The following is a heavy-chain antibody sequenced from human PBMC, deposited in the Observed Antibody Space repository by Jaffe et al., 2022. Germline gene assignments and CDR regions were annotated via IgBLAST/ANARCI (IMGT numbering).Heavy chain of an antibody. CDR1: GFTFRSYG. D-gene: IGHD2-2*01. CDR2: ISYDGSNK. CDR3: AKDLRPLGYCSSTSCYGAGTWDS. V-gene: IGHV3-30*18. Sequence: QVQLVESGGGVVQPGRSLRLSCAASGFTFRSYGMHWVRQAPGKGLEWVAVISYDGSNKYYADSVRGRFTISRDNSKNTLYLQMNSLRAEDTTVYYCAKDLRPLGYCSSTSCYGAGTWDSWGQGTLVTVSS. J-gene: IGHJ4*02.